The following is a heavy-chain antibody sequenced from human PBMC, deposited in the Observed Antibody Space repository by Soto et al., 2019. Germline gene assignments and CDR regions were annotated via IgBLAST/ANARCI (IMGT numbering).Heavy chain of an antibody. CDR3: ARERYYYDSSGSFDY. J-gene: IGHJ4*02. Sequence: SETLSLTCAVSGGSVSSGSHYWNWIRQPPGRGLEWIGHVFYSGSTEYNPSLKSRVTISVDTSKSQFSLKLSSVTAADTAVYYCARERYYYDSSGSFDYWGQGTLVTVSS. CDR2: VFYSGST. V-gene: IGHV4-61*01. CDR1: GGSVSSGSHY. D-gene: IGHD3-22*01.